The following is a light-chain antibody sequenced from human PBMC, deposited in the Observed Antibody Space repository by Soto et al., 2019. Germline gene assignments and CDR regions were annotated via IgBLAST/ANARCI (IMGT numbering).Light chain of an antibody. CDR1: QSVRRN. V-gene: IGKV3-15*01. J-gene: IGKJ5*01. Sequence: EIVMTQSPATLSVSPGERATLSCRASQSVRRNLAWYQQKPGQAPRLLIYGASTRASGVPATFSGSGSGTEFTLTISSLQSEDFAIYYCQQYNDWPPAITFGQGTRLEIK. CDR3: QQYNDWPPAIT. CDR2: GAS.